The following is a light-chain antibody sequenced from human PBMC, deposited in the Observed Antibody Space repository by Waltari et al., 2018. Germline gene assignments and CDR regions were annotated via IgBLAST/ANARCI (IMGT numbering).Light chain of an antibody. CDR3: MQALEFPWT. V-gene: IGKV2-40*01. CDR2: EVS. J-gene: IGKJ1*01. Sequence: DIVMTQTPLSLPVTLGEPASISFRSSQSLLDSEDGNTYLEWYLQKPGQSLQLLIYEVSNRAAGVPDRFSGSGSDTDFTLKISRVEAEDVGVYYCMQALEFPWTFGQGTKVEIK. CDR1: QSLLDSEDGNTY.